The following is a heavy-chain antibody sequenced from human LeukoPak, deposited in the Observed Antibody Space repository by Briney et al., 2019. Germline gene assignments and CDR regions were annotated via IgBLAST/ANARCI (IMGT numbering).Heavy chain of an antibody. CDR3: ARVGRTYCGGDCYLYYYGMDV. J-gene: IGHJ6*02. V-gene: IGHV3-21*04. D-gene: IGHD2-21*02. CDR1: GFTFSAYS. CDR2: ISSSRPYR. Sequence: GGSLRLSCAASGFTFSAYSMNWVRQAPGKGLEWVAYISSSRPYRYYYADSVKGRFTISRDNAQNSLHLQMNSLRAEDTAVYYCARVGRTYCGGDCYLYYYGMDVWGQGTTVTVSS.